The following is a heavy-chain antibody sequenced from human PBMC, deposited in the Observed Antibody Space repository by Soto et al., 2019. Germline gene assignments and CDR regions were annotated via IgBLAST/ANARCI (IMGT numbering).Heavy chain of an antibody. D-gene: IGHD1-26*01. CDR1: GFNFGFFG. J-gene: IGHJ4*02. Sequence: QIQLVESGGDVVQPGKSLRLSCAASGFNFGFFGMHWVRQAPGKGLEWVAFISGDGLNTQYADSVRGRSTLSRDYSRKTMYLQMDSLRDEDTALYYCARGNLSFDFDSWGLGTLVTVSS. CDR2: ISGDGLNT. V-gene: IGHV3-30*03. CDR3: ARGNLSFDFDS.